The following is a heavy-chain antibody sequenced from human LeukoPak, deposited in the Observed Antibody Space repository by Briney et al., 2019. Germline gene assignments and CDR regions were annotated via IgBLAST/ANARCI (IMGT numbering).Heavy chain of an antibody. D-gene: IGHD5-12*01. CDR1: GGTFSRYA. V-gene: IGHV1-69*13. CDR2: IIPIFGTA. J-gene: IGHJ4*02. Sequence: SVKVSCKASGGTFSRYAISWVRQAPGQGLEWMGGIIPIFGTANYAQKFQGRVTITADESTSTAYIEVSSLRSEDTAVYYCARAYGGYDFFDYWGQGILVTVSS. CDR3: ARAYGGYDFFDY.